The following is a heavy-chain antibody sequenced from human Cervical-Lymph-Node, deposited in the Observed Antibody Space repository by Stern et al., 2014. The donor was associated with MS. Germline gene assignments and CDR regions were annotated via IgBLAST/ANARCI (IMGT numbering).Heavy chain of an antibody. J-gene: IGHJ3*02. CDR3: ARDQLHSGSGPYAFDI. V-gene: IGHV1-69*12. CDR2: IIPIIGTA. D-gene: IGHD3-10*01. CDR1: GGTFSSYA. Sequence: QVQLVQSGAEVKKPGSSVRVSCKASGGTFSSYAFSWVRQAPGQGLEWMGGIIPIIGTANYAQKYQGRVTITADDSIKTVYMEVSSLRSEATALYSCARDQLHSGSGPYAFDIWGQGTMVTVSS.